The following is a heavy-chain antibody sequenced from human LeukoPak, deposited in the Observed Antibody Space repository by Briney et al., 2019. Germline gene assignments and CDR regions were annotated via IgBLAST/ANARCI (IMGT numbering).Heavy chain of an antibody. CDR3: ARDRDYGDYVYVFDY. V-gene: IGHV1-2*02. Sequence: GASVTVSCTASGYTFTGYYMHWVRQAPGQGLEWMGWINPNSGGTNYAQKFQGRVTMTRDTSISTAYMELSRLRSDDTAVYYCARDRDYGDYVYVFDYWGQGTLVTVSS. J-gene: IGHJ4*02. CDR2: INPNSGGT. D-gene: IGHD4-17*01. CDR1: GYTFTGYY.